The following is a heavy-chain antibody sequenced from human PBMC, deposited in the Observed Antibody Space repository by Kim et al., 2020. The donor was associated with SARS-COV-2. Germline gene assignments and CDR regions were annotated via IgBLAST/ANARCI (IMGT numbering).Heavy chain of an antibody. J-gene: IGHJ4*02. V-gene: IGHV4-39*02. Sequence: YQNPSLKSRVTTSIDTSKNHFSLNLTSLTAADTAVYYCARLRSSSLFDSWGQGTLVTVSS. D-gene: IGHD6-6*01. CDR3: ARLRSSSLFDS.